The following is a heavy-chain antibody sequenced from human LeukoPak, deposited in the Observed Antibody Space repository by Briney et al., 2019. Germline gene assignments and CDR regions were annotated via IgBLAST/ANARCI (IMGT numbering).Heavy chain of an antibody. CDR2: ESASGAI. CDR3: ARAYCGGDCTAGGAFDI. V-gene: IGHV4-4*07. J-gene: IGHJ3*02. CDR1: GVSVGSHF. D-gene: IGHD2-21*01. Sequence: SETLSLTCSVSGVSVGSHFWSWVRQPAGKALEWIGRESASGAISSNPSLNSRVTMSLDTSKNQFSLKLTSVTAADTAVYFCARAYCGGDCTAGGAFDIWGQGTMVTVSS.